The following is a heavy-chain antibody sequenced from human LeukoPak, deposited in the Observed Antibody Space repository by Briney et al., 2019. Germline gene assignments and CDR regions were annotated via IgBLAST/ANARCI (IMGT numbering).Heavy chain of an antibody. CDR2: INPSGGST. CDR1: GYTFTSYD. CDR3: AREDGYGKLEY. D-gene: IGHD5-18*01. Sequence: GASVKVSCKASGYTFTSYDINWVRQATGQGLEWMGIINPSGGSTSYAQKFQGRVTMTRDTSTSTVYMELRSLRSDDTAVYYCAREDGYGKLEYWGQGTLVTVSS. V-gene: IGHV1-46*01. J-gene: IGHJ4*02.